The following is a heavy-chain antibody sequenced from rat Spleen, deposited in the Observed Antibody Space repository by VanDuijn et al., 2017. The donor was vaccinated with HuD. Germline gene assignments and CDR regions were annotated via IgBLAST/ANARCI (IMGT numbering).Heavy chain of an antibody. CDR1: GFTFSDYN. D-gene: IGHD1-12*02. Sequence: EVQLVESGGGLVQPGRSLKLSCAASGFTFSDYNMAWVRQAPKKGLEWVATISYDGSSTYYPDSVKGRFTISRDNAKSTLYLQMDSLTSEDTATYYCAKDGEYDGSYYPGDYWYFDFWGPGTMVTVSS. V-gene: IGHV5-7*01. CDR3: AKDGEYDGSYYPGDYWYFDF. CDR2: ISYDGSST. J-gene: IGHJ1*01.